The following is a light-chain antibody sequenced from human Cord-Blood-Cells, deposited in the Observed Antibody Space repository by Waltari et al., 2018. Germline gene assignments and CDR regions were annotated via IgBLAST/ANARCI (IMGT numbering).Light chain of an antibody. CDR3: SSYTSSSYWV. CDR2: DVS. CDR1: SSDVGGYNY. Sequence: SPGQSITISCTGTSSDVGGYNYVSWYQQHPGKAPKLMIYDVSNRPSGVSNRFSGSKSGNTASLTISGLQAEDEADYYCSSYTSSSYWVFVGG. V-gene: IGLV2-14*03. J-gene: IGLJ3*02.